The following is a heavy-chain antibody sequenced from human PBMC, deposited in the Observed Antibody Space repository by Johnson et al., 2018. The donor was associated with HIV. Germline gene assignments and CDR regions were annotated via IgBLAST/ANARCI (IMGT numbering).Heavy chain of an antibody. Sequence: QMMLVESGGGVVQPGRSQRLSCVASGFTFSNYDMDWVRQAPGKGLEWVVSISYDGSNKYYADSVKGRFTISRDNSNNTLDLQMNSLRTEDTAVYYCARGLKGAFDIWGQGTRVTVSA. CDR2: ISYDGSNK. J-gene: IGHJ3*02. CDR1: GFTFSNYD. V-gene: IGHV3-30*03. CDR3: ARGLKGAFDI.